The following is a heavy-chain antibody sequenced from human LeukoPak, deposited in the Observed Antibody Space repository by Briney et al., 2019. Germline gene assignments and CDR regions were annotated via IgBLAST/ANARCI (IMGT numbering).Heavy chain of an antibody. V-gene: IGHV3-7*01. CDR1: GFTFSSYW. CDR3: ARDLLLWFGELLRPLDY. J-gene: IGHJ4*02. Sequence: GGSLRLSCAASGFTFSSYWMSWVRQAPGKGLEWVANIKQDGSEKYYVDSVKGRFTISRDNAKNSLYLQMNSLRAEDTAVYYCARDLLLWFGELLRPLDYWGQGTLVTVSP. D-gene: IGHD3-10*01. CDR2: IKQDGSEK.